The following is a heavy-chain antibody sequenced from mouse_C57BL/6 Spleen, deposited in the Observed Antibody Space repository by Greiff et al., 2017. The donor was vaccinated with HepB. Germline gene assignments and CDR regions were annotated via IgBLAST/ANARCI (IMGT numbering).Heavy chain of an antibody. CDR2: IHPNSGST. D-gene: IGHD1-1*01. CDR1: GYTFTSYW. Sequence: VQLQQPGAELVKPGASVKLSCKASGYTFTSYWMHWVKQRPGQGLEWIGMIHPNSGSTNYNEKFKSKATLTVDKSSSTAYMQPSSLTSEDSAVYYCARRGNYGSPYYAMDYWGQGTSVTVSS. CDR3: ARRGNYGSPYYAMDY. V-gene: IGHV1-64*01. J-gene: IGHJ4*01.